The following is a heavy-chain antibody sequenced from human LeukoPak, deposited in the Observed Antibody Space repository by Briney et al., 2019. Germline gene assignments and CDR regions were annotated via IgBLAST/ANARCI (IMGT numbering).Heavy chain of an antibody. J-gene: IGHJ4*02. CDR3: TTGIAVAGTDFDY. Sequence: GGSLRLSCAASGFTFSNAWMSWVRQAPGKGRGWVGRIKSKTDGGTTDYAAPVKGRFTISRDDSKNTLYRQMNSLKTEDTAVYYCTTGIAVAGTDFDYWGQGTLVTVSS. V-gene: IGHV3-15*01. CDR1: GFTFSNAW. D-gene: IGHD6-19*01. CDR2: IKSKTDGGTT.